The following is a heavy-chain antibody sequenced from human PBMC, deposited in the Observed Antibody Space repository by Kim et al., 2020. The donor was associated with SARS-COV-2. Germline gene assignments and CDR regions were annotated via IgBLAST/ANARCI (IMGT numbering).Heavy chain of an antibody. Sequence: SETLSLTCIVSGGSITYDYWTWIRQPPGKGLEWIGNVYYSGSTSYNPSLKSRVTISVDTSKNQFSLNLTSVTAADTAVYYCSREAEGSSRTFFSYYMDL. J-gene: IGHJ6*03. CDR2: VYYSGST. CDR3: SREAEGSSRTFFSYYMDL. CDR1: GGSITYDY. D-gene: IGHD6-13*01. V-gene: IGHV4-59*12.